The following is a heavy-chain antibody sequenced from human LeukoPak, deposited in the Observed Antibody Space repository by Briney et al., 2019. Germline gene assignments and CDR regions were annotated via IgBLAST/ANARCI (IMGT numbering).Heavy chain of an antibody. CDR1: GVSISTYY. CDR2: VYNSGST. Sequence: SETLSLTCTVSGVSISTYYWSWIRQPPGKKLEWIGHVYNSGSTNYNPSLKSRVTISMDTSKNQFSLQVSTVTAADTAVYYCARGSGRYYFYGIDVWGQGTTVTVSS. D-gene: IGHD7-27*01. CDR3: ARGSGRYYFYGIDV. J-gene: IGHJ6*02. V-gene: IGHV4-59*01.